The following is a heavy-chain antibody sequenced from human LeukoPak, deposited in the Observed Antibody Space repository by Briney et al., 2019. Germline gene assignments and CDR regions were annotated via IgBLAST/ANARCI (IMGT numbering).Heavy chain of an antibody. CDR2: IIPIFGTA. CDR1: GGTFSGYA. D-gene: IGHD5-24*01. CDR3: ARSRDGYKPGGYLEYFDY. J-gene: IGHJ4*02. Sequence: SVKVSCKASGGTFSGYAISWVRQAPGQGLEWMGGIIPIFGTANYAQKFQGRVTITADESTSTAYMELSSLRSEDTAVYYCARSRDGYKPGGYLEYFDYWGQGTLVAVSS. V-gene: IGHV1-69*13.